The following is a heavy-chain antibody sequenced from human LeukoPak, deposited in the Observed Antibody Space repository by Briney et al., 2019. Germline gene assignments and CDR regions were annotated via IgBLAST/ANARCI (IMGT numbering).Heavy chain of an antibody. V-gene: IGHV4-34*01. Sequence: SETLSLTCGVYGGSFSGYYWSWIRQPPGKGLEWIGEINPRGSTNYNPSLKSRVTLSADTSKNQFSLTLNSVTAADTAVYYCARRRLGYYFGYWGQGTLVTVSS. CDR2: INPRGST. J-gene: IGHJ4*02. CDR1: GGSFSGYY. CDR3: ARRRLGYYFGY. D-gene: IGHD5-24*01.